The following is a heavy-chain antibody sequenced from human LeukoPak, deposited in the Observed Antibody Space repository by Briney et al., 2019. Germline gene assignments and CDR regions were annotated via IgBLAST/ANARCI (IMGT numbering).Heavy chain of an antibody. Sequence: GGSLRLSCAASGFTFSSYSMNWVRQAPGKGLEWVSSISSSSSYIYYADSVKGRFTISRDNAKNSLHLQMNSLRAEDTAVYYCARVRETLDFDYWGQGTLVTVSS. V-gene: IGHV3-21*01. CDR2: ISSSSSYI. D-gene: IGHD3-10*01. CDR1: GFTFSSYS. CDR3: ARVRETLDFDY. J-gene: IGHJ4*02.